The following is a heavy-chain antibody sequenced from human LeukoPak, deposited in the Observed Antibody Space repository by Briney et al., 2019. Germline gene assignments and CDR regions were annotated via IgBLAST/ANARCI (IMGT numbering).Heavy chain of an antibody. V-gene: IGHV4-34*01. CDR3: ARGSSNSSGWYMGNY. J-gene: IGHJ4*02. Sequence: SETLSLTCAVYGGSFSGYYWSWLRQPPGKGLERIGEVNHSGSTKYNPSLKRRVTISVDTSKNQFSLKLSSVTAADTAVYYCARGSSNSSGWYMGNYWGQGTLVTVSS. CDR1: GGSFSGYY. CDR2: VNHSGST. D-gene: IGHD6-19*01.